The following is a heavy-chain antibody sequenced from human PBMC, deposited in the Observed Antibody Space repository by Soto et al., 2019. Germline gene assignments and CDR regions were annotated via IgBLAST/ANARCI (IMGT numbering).Heavy chain of an antibody. Sequence: QVQLVQSGAEVKKPGASVKVSCKASGYTFTSYYMHWVRQAPGQGLEWRGIINPSGDSTSYAQKFQGRVTMTRETSTSTVYMELSSLRSEDTVVFYCAREVERGYSYGYLEYWGQGTLVTVSS. D-gene: IGHD5-18*01. CDR1: GYTFTSYY. J-gene: IGHJ4*02. V-gene: IGHV1-46*01. CDR2: INPSGDST. CDR3: AREVERGYSYGYLEY.